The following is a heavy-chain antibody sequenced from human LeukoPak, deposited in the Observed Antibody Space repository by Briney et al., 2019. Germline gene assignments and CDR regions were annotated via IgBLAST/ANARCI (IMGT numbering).Heavy chain of an antibody. V-gene: IGHV3-30*02. CDR2: IRYDGSNK. CDR3: AKDRGIAARPLFDY. D-gene: IGHD6-6*01. CDR1: GFTFSSYG. Sequence: GGSLRLSCAASGFTFSSYGMHWVRQAPGKGLEWVAFIRYDGSNKYYADSVKGRFTISRDNSKNTLYLQMNSLRAEDTAVYYCAKDRGIAARPLFDYWGQGTLVTVSS. J-gene: IGHJ4*02.